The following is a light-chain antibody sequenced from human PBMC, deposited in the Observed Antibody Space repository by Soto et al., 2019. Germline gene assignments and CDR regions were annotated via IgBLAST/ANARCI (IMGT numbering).Light chain of an antibody. CDR2: EVS. CDR3: SSYAGSPKRV. CDR1: SSDVGGYNY. J-gene: IGLJ1*01. Sequence: LTQPPSASGSPGQSVTISCTGTSSDVGGYNYVSWYQQHPGKAPKLMIYEVSKRPSGVPDRFSGSKSGNTASLTVSGLQAEDEADYYCSSYAGSPKRVFGTGTKVTVL. V-gene: IGLV2-8*01.